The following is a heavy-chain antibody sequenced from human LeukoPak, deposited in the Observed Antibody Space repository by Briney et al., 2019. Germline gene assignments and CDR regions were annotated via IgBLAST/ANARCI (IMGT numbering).Heavy chain of an antibody. D-gene: IGHD3-22*01. J-gene: IGHJ4*02. CDR1: GFTFSSYA. V-gene: IGHV3-23*01. CDR2: ISGSGAST. Sequence: GGSLRLSCAASGFTFSSYAMSWVRQAPGKGLEWASTISGSGASTYYADSVKGRFTISRDNSKNTLYLQMNSLRAEDTAVYYCARRASYDGTIFYFDYWGLGTLVTVSS. CDR3: ARRASYDGTIFYFDY.